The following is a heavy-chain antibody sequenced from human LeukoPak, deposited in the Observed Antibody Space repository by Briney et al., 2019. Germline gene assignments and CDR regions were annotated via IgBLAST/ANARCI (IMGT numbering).Heavy chain of an antibody. Sequence: SETLSLTCTVSGGSISSSSYYWGWIRQPPGKGLEWIGSIYYSGSTYYNPSLKSRVTISVDTSKNQFSLKLSSVTAADTAVYYCAGLDYDILTGYPRHWGQGTLVTVSS. D-gene: IGHD3-9*01. J-gene: IGHJ1*01. CDR2: IYYSGST. V-gene: IGHV4-39*01. CDR1: GGSISSSSYY. CDR3: AGLDYDILTGYPRH.